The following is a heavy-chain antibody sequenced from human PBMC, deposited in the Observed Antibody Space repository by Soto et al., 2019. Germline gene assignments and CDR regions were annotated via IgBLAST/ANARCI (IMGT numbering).Heavy chain of an antibody. CDR2: ISYDGSNK. CDR3: AQIFGYQFDY. CDR1: GFTFSSYG. Sequence: GGSLRLSCAASGFTFSSYGMHWVRQAPGKGLEWVAVISYDGSNKYYADSVKGRFTISRDNSKNTLYLQMNSLRAEDTAVYYCAQIFGYQFDYWGQGNLVTVSS. D-gene: IGHD3-3*01. J-gene: IGHJ4*02. V-gene: IGHV3-30*03.